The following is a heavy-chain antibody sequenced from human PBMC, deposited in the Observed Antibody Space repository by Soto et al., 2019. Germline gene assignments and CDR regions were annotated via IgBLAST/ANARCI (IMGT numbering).Heavy chain of an antibody. V-gene: IGHV3-48*01. Sequence: PGGSLRLSCAASGFTFSSYSMNWVRQAPGKGLEWVSYISSSSSTIYYADSVKGRFTISRDNAKNSLYLQMNSLRAEDTAVYYCARDRDVVVPAAMDYWGQGTLVTVSS. CDR3: ARDRDVVVPAAMDY. CDR2: ISSSSSTI. CDR1: GFTFSSYS. J-gene: IGHJ4*02. D-gene: IGHD2-2*01.